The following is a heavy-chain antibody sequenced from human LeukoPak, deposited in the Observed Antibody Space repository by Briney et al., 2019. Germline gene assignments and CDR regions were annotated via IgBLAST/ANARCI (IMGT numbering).Heavy chain of an antibody. CDR3: AILGIVVVPAGGYYMDV. D-gene: IGHD2-2*01. CDR1: DDSITMYY. Sequence: SETLSLTCSVSDDSITMYYWTWIRQPPGKGLEWIGSIYYSGSTYYNPSLKSRVTISVDTSKNQFSLKLSSVTAADTAVYYCAILGIVVVPAGGYYMDVWGKGTTVTISS. J-gene: IGHJ6*03. CDR2: IYYSGST. V-gene: IGHV4-59*05.